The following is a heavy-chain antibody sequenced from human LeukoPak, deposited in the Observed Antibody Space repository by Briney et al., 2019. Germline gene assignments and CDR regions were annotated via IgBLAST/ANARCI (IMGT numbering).Heavy chain of an antibody. Sequence: GGSLRLSRTATRFTHSSHSINGVRQAPGKGLEWVSSINSSSSAIYYAVSVKGRYTISRDNAKNSLYLQMNSLRDEDTAMYYCVRDERYCTSTSCYVFDCWGQGTLVTVSS. V-gene: IGHV3-48*02. CDR3: VRDERYCTSTSCYVFDC. CDR1: RFTHSSHS. J-gene: IGHJ4*02. CDR2: INSSSSAI. D-gene: IGHD2-2*01.